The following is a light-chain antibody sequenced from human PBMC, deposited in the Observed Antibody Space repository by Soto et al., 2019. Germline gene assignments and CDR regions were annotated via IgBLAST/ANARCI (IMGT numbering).Light chain of an antibody. Sequence: AIRMTQSPSPFSASTGDRVTIPCRASQGISSYLAWYQQKPGKAPKLLIYAASTLQSGVPSRFSGSGSGTDFTLTISCLQSEDFATYYCQQYYSYPRTFGQGTKVDIK. CDR3: QQYYSYPRT. CDR2: AAS. J-gene: IGKJ1*01. CDR1: QGISSY. V-gene: IGKV1-8*01.